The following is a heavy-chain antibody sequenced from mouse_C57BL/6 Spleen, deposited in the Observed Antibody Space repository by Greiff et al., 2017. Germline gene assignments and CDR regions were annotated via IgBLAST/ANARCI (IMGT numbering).Heavy chain of an antibody. CDR2: IDPETGGT. J-gene: IGHJ3*01. V-gene: IGHV1-15*01. CDR1: GYTFTDYE. Sequence: VKLMESGAELVRPGASVTLSCKASGYTFTDYEMHWVKQTPVHGLEWIGAIDPETGGTAYNQKFKGKAILTADKTSSTAYMELRSLTSGDSAVYYCTSRGFGCRGQGTLVTVSA. D-gene: IGHD3-1*01. CDR3: TSRGFGC.